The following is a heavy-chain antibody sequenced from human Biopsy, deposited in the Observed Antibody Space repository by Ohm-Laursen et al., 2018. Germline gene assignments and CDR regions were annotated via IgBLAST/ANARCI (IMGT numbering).Heavy chain of an antibody. J-gene: IGHJ3*01. CDR3: VKGFRFFSDTGS. Sequence: SLRLSCAASGFTASSYVMGWVRQAPGKGLECVSIISVNGHNINYADSVRGRFTISRDNAENTLYLQMNSLRVDDTAIYYCVKGFRFFSDTGSWGHGTLVTVSS. D-gene: IGHD2/OR15-2a*01. V-gene: IGHV3-23*01. CDR1: GFTASSYV. CDR2: ISVNGHNI.